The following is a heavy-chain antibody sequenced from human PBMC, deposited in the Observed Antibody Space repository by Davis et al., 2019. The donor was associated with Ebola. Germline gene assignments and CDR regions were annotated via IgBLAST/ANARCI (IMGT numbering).Heavy chain of an antibody. D-gene: IGHD3-3*01. CDR2: IGSGGGDV. J-gene: IGHJ5*02. CDR1: GFTFSSYS. V-gene: IGHV3-23*01. CDR3: AKYITTRPSRYFDP. Sequence: GGSLRLSCVASGFTFSSYSMTWVRQAPGKGLEWVSVIGSGGGDVQYADFVKGRFTISRDNSKDTLYLQMNSLRAEDTAIYYCAKYITTRPSRYFDPWGQGTLVTVSS.